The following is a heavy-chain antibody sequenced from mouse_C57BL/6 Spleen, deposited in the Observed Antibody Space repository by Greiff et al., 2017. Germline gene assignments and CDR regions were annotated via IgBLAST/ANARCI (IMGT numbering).Heavy chain of an antibody. CDR2: ISDGGNYT. V-gene: IGHV5-4*01. D-gene: IGHD4-1*01. Sequence: EVQRVESGGGLVKPGGSLQLSCAASGFTFSSYAMSWVRQTPEKRLEWVATISDGGNYTYYPDNVKGRFTISRDNAKHNLYLQMSHLKSEDTAMYYCARGPGMDYWGQGTTLTVSS. J-gene: IGHJ2*01. CDR1: GFTFSSYA. CDR3: ARGPGMDY.